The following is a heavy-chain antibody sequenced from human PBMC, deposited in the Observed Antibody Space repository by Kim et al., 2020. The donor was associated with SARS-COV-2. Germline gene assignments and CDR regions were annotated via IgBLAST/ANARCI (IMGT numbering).Heavy chain of an antibody. CDR1: GFTVSSNY. D-gene: IGHD3-10*01. J-gene: IGHJ6*02. CDR3: ARDLELLWFGELLLSPLSVNGMDV. Sequence: GGSLRLSCAASGFTVSSNYMSWVRQAPGKGLEWVSVIYSGGSTYYADSVKGRFTISRDNSKNTLYLQMNSLRAEDTAVYYCARDLELLWFGELLLSPLSVNGMDVWGQGTTVTVSS. CDR2: IYSGGST. V-gene: IGHV3-66*02.